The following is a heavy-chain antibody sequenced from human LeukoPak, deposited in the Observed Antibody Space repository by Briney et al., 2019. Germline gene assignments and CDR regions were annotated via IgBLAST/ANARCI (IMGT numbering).Heavy chain of an antibody. Sequence: SETLSLTCTVSGGSVCSVSYYWSWIRQPPGKGLEWIGYIYYSGSINYNPSLKSRVTISVDTSKNQFSLKLSSVTAADTAVYYCARVHGDYVGGGYYFDYWGQGTLVTVSS. D-gene: IGHD4-17*01. CDR1: GGSVCSVSYY. CDR3: ARVHGDYVGGGYYFDY. J-gene: IGHJ4*02. CDR2: IYYSGSI. V-gene: IGHV4-61*01.